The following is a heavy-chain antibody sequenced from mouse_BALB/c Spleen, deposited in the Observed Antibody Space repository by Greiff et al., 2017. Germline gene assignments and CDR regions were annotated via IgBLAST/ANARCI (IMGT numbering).Heavy chain of an antibody. CDR1: GFTFSSFG. J-gene: IGHJ3*01. D-gene: IGHD2-1*01. V-gene: IGHV5-17*02. CDR2: ISSGSSTI. Sequence: EVMLVESGGGLVQPGGSRKLSCAASGFTFSSFGMHWVRQAPEKGLEWVAYISSGSSTIYYADTVKGRFTISRDNPKNTLFLQMTSLRSEDTAMYYCARSDGNAAWFAYWGQGTLVTVSA. CDR3: ARSDGNAAWFAY.